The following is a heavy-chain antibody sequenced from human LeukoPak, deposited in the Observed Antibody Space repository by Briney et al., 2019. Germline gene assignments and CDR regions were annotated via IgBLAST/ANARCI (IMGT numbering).Heavy chain of an antibody. D-gene: IGHD3-3*01. V-gene: IGHV1-3*01. CDR3: ARLRNYDFWSGYPPNYGMDV. J-gene: IGHJ6*02. CDR1: GYTFTSYA. Sequence: ASVKVSCKASGYTFTSYAMHWVRQAPGQRLEWMGWINVGNGNTKYSQKFQGRVTITRDTSASTAYMELSSLRSEDTAVYYCARLRNYDFWSGYPPNYGMDVWGQGTTVTVSS. CDR2: INVGNGNT.